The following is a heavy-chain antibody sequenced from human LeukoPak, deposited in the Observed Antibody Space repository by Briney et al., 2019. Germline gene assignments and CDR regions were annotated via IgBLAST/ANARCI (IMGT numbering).Heavy chain of an antibody. D-gene: IGHD3-22*01. CDR2: IYTSGST. CDR1: GGSISSYY. Sequence: SETLSLTCTASGGSISSYYWSWIRQPAGKGLEWIGRIYTSGSTNYNPSLKSRVTMSVDTSKNQFSLKLSSVTAADTAVYYCARVNDYYDSSGYYSPGAFDIWGQGTMVTVSS. CDR3: ARVNDYYDSSGYYSPGAFDI. V-gene: IGHV4-4*07. J-gene: IGHJ3*02.